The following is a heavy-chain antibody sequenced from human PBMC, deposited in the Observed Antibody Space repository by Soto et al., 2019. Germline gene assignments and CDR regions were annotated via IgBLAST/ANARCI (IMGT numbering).Heavy chain of an antibody. J-gene: IGHJ3*02. V-gene: IGHV4-59*01. CDR3: ARDTPYCGGDCYGFDI. CDR2: IYYSGSS. CDR1: GGSISSYY. D-gene: IGHD2-21*02. Sequence: SETLSLTCTVSGGSISSYYWSWIRQPPGKGLEWIGYIYYSGSSNYNPSLKSRVTISVDTSKNQFSLKLSSVTAADTAVYYCARDTPYCGGDCYGFDIWGQGTMVTVSS.